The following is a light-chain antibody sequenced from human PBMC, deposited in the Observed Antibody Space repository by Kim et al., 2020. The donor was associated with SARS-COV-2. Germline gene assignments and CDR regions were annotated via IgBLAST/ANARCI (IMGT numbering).Light chain of an antibody. CDR2: QDD. J-gene: IGLJ2*01. Sequence: VSVSPGQTASITCSGDKLGDKYAYWYQQKPGQSPVVVIYQDDKRPSGIPERFSGSNSGNTATLTISGTQSADEADYYCQACDSAVVFGGGTKLTVL. CDR1: KLGDKY. CDR3: QACDSAVV. V-gene: IGLV3-1*01.